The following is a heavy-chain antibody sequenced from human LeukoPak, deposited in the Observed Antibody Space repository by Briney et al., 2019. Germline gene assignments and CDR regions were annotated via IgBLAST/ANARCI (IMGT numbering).Heavy chain of an antibody. Sequence: GGSLSLSCAASGFTFSDYAMTWVRQAPGKGLEWVSSISGSGSRTYYTESVKGRFTISRDNSKNTLYLQMNSLRADETAIYYCASRPRADIGPLDFWGQGTLVTVSS. D-gene: IGHD1-14*01. J-gene: IGHJ4*02. V-gene: IGHV3-23*01. CDR1: GFTFSDYA. CDR3: ASRPRADIGPLDF. CDR2: ISGSGSRT.